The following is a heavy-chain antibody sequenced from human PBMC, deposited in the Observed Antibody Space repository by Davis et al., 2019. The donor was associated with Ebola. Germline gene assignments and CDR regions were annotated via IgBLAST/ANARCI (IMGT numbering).Heavy chain of an antibody. D-gene: IGHD3-10*01. Sequence: GESLKISCEASGFTFSRYGMHWVRQAPGKGPEWLTYIFFDGSETFYADSVKGRFTISRDNSKNTLFLEMNTLRAEDTAVYYCAKAGGSGFSYSGMDVWGQGTTVTVSS. J-gene: IGHJ6*02. CDR1: GFTFSRYG. CDR2: IFFDGSET. CDR3: AKAGGSGFSYSGMDV. V-gene: IGHV3-30*02.